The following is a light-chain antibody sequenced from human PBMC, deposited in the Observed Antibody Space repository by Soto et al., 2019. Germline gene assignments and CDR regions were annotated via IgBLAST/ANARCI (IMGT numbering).Light chain of an antibody. J-gene: IGKJ3*01. CDR1: QSVSSSY. CDR2: GAS. CDR3: QQYGSSFT. Sequence: EIVLTQSPGTLSLSPGERATLSCRASQSVSSSYLAWYQQKPGQAPRLLIYGASSRATGIPDRFSGSGSGKDFTLTTSRLEPEDFAVYYCQQYGSSFTFGPGTKVDIK. V-gene: IGKV3-20*01.